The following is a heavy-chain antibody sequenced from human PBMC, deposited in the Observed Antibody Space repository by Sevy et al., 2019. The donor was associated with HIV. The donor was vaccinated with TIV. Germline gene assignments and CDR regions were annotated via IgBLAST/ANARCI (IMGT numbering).Heavy chain of an antibody. V-gene: IGHV3-21*01. Sequence: GGSLRLSCAASGFTFSSYSMNWVRQAPGKGLEWVSSISSSSSYIYYADSVKGRFTISRDNAKNSLYLQMNSLTAEDXAVYYCARDGGVGTMVRGVIRPSDYWGQGTLVTVSS. D-gene: IGHD3-10*01. CDR1: GFTFSSYS. CDR3: ARDGGVGTMVRGVIRPSDY. CDR2: ISSSSSYI. J-gene: IGHJ4*02.